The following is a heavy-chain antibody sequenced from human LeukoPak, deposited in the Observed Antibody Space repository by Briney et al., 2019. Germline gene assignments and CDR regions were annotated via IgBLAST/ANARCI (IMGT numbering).Heavy chain of an antibody. CDR3: ARRDSGYSQIFAFDI. D-gene: IGHD5-12*01. J-gene: IGHJ3*02. CDR1: GGTFSSYA. V-gene: IGHV1-69*06. CDR2: IIPIFGTA. Sequence: SVKVSCKASGGTFSSYAISWVRQAPGQGLEWMGGIIPIFGTANYAQKFQGRVTITADKSTSTAYMELSSLRSEDTAVYYCARRDSGYSQIFAFDIWGQGTMVTVSS.